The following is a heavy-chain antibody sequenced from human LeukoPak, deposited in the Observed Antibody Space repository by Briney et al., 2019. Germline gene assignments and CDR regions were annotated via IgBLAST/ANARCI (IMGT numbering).Heavy chain of an antibody. D-gene: IGHD3-9*01. CDR1: GGSFSGYY. V-gene: IGHV4-34*01. J-gene: IGHJ4*02. Sequence: SETLSLTCAVYGGSFSGYYWSWIRQPPGKGLEWIGEIYHSGSTNYNPSLKSRVTISVDTSKNQFSLKLSSVSAADTAVYYCARGRLGIDYWGQGTLVTVSS. CDR2: IYHSGST. CDR3: ARGRLGIDY.